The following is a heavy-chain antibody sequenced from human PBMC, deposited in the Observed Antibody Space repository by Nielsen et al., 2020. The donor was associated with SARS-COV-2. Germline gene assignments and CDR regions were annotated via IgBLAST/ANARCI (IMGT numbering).Heavy chain of an antibody. CDR3: ARLVATVSSFEY. V-gene: IGHV5-51*07. CDR2: IYPYDSDT. Sequence: GESLKISCQASGYYFTAFWIAWVHQMPGKGLEWMGIIYPYDSDTRYSPSFQGQVTISADKSTNTAYLEWTSLKPSDTAKYYCARLVATVSSFEYWGQGTLVTVS. CDR1: GYYFTAFW. D-gene: IGHD5-12*01. J-gene: IGHJ4*02.